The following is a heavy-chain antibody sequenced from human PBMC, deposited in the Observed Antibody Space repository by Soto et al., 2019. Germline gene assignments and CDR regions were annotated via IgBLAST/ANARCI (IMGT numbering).Heavy chain of an antibody. CDR1: GGSISSSSYY. V-gene: IGHV4-39*02. CDR3: ARDSSGWHWYFDL. CDR2: IYYSGST. Sequence: SETLSLTCTVSGGSISSSSYYWGWIRQPPGKGLEWIGSIYYSGSTYYNPSLKSRVTISVDTSKNQLSLQLNSVTPEDTAVYFCARDSSGWHWYFDLWGRGTLVTVSS. J-gene: IGHJ2*01. D-gene: IGHD6-19*01.